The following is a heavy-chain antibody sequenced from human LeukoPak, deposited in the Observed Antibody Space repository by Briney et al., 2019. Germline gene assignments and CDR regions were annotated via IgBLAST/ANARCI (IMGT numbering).Heavy chain of an antibody. CDR2: ISDDGSNK. CDR3: ASGGPPECSYTSCYWYY. J-gene: IGHJ4*02. V-gene: IGHV3-30*01. CDR1: GFTLSTYA. Sequence: GGSLSLSRAASGFTLSTYAMHWVRQAPGKGREWVAFISDDGSNKYYADTVKGRFTISRDKSKNTLYLQMNSLRAEDTAVYYCASGGPPECSYTSCYWYYWGQGTLVTVSS. D-gene: IGHD2-2*01.